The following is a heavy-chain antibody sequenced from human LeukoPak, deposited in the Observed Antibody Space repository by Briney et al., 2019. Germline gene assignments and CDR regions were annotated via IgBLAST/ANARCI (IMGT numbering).Heavy chain of an antibody. V-gene: IGHV3-23*01. J-gene: IGHJ4*02. Sequence: GGSLRLSCAASGFTFSNCAMSWVRQAPGKGLEWVSAISAGGDRTHYADSVRGRFTISRDNSKNTLYLQMNSLRAEDTAVYYCAKDPTDFDSSGQTYFDYWGQGTLVTVSS. CDR2: ISAGGDRT. CDR3: AKDPTDFDSSGQTYFDY. CDR1: GFTFSNCA. D-gene: IGHD3-22*01.